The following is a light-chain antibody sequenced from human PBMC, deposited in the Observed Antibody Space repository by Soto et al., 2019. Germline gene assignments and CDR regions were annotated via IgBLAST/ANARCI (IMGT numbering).Light chain of an antibody. V-gene: IGKV1-39*01. Sequence: DIQMPQSTSSLSASVGDRVTITCRASPTISRALNWYQQKPGQAPKLLIYAASILQSRVPSRFSGSGSSTDFILTITSLQPEDFATYYCQQSYSAPTFGGGTKVDIK. CDR3: QQSYSAPT. CDR1: PTISRA. J-gene: IGKJ4*01. CDR2: AAS.